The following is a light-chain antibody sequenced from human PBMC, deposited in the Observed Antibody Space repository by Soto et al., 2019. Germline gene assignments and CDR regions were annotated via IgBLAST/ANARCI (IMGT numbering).Light chain of an antibody. J-gene: IGKJ2*01. Sequence: EIVLTQSLGTLSLSPGERATLSCRASQSVSSSYLAWYQQKPGQGPMLLIYGASSMATGIPDRFSGSGSGTDVKLTISRLETEDFAEYYCQQYVGWSVFTFGQGTKLEIK. CDR2: GAS. V-gene: IGKV3-20*01. CDR3: QQYVGWSVFT. CDR1: QSVSSSY.